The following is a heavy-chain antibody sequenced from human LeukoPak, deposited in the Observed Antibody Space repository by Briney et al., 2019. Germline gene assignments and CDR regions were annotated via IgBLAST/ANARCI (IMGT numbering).Heavy chain of an antibody. CDR3: ARVEFQGSGWIYFDY. CDR1: GYTVTGYY. D-gene: IGHD6-19*01. CDR2: INPSGGST. V-gene: IGHV1-46*01. J-gene: IGHJ4*02. Sequence: ASVKVSCKASGYTVTGYYMHWVRQAPGQGLEWMGIINPSGGSTSYAQKFQGRVTMTRDMSTSTVYMELSSLRSEDTAVYYCARVEFQGSGWIYFDYWGQGTLVTVSS.